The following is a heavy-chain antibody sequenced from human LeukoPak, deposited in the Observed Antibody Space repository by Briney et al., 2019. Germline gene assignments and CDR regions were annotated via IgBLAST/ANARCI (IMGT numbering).Heavy chain of an antibody. J-gene: IGHJ4*02. CDR2: INHSGST. CDR3: ARGSIAAAGGGFDY. Sequence: PGGSLRLSCAASGFTFSSYSMNWVRQPPGKGLEWIGEINHSGSTNYNPSLKSRVTISVDTSKNQFSLKLSSVTAADTAVYYCARGSIAAAGGGFDYWGQGTLVTVSS. D-gene: IGHD6-13*01. CDR1: GFTFSSYS. V-gene: IGHV4-34*01.